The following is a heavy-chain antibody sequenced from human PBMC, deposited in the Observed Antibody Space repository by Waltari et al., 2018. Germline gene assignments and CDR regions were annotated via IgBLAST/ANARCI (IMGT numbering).Heavy chain of an antibody. CDR2: MNTKRGNT. CDR3: ARDDTTYDAFDI. CDR1: GYTFPSYD. J-gene: IGHJ3*02. D-gene: IGHD1-1*01. Sequence: QVQLVQSRAEVKKPGASVKVSCKASGYTFPSYDINWVRQATGQGLEWMGWMNTKRGNTGYAQKFQGRVTMTRNTSISTAYMELSSLRSEDTAVYYCARDDTTYDAFDIWGQGTMVTVSS. V-gene: IGHV1-8*01.